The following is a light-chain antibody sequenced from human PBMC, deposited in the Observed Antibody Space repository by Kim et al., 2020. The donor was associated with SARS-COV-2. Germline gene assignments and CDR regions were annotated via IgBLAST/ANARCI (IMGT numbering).Light chain of an antibody. CDR3: QQYDNHRPLT. J-gene: IGKJ4*01. CDR2: DAA. CDR1: NEISNL. Sequence: EGDRVTSSCQASNEISNLLKWYQQKPGRAPKLLINDAANLETGVPSRLSGSGSGTDFTFTISSLQPEEIATYYCQQYDNHRPLTFGGGTKVDIK. V-gene: IGKV1-33*01.